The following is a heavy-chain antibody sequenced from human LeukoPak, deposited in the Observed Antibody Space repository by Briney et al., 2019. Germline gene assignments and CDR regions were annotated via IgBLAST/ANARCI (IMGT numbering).Heavy chain of an antibody. CDR2: ISMYKGNT. Sequence: ASVKVSCKASGYTFTSYGISWVSQAPGEGIQWMRWISMYKGNTNYAQKRQGRVTMTTDTSTGTAYMELRSLRSDDTAVYYCARDPGYSSGWIHSYYGMDVWGQGTTVTVSS. CDR1: GYTFTSYG. CDR3: ARDPGYSSGWIHSYYGMDV. D-gene: IGHD6-19*01. V-gene: IGHV1-18*01. J-gene: IGHJ6*02.